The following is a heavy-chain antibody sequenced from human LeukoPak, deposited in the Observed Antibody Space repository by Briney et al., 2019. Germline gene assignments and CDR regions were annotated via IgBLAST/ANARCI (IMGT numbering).Heavy chain of an antibody. CDR1: GFTFSSYE. CDR2: ISASGSPI. V-gene: IGHV3-48*03. D-gene: IGHD1-14*01. CDR3: ARETSEPGGDH. Sequence: PGGSLRLSCAASGFTFSSYEMNWVRQAPGKGLEWVSYISASGSPIYYADSVKGRFTISRDNAKNSLYLQMNSLRAEDTAFYYCARETSEPGGDHWGQGTLVTVSS. J-gene: IGHJ4*02.